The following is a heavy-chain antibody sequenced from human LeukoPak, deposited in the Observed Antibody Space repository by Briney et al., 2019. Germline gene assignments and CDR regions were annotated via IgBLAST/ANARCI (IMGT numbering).Heavy chain of an antibody. CDR2: INLNTGGT. V-gene: IGHV1-2*02. J-gene: IGHJ2*01. D-gene: IGHD3-16*01. CDR3: GSVRGILSYFDL. CDR1: GYTFSDYY. Sequence: VASVKVSCKASGYTFSDYYIHWARQAPGQGPEWMGWINLNTGGTNYAQKFDGRFSMTRDTSINTAFMELSGLTFDDTAVYYCGSVRGILSYFDLWGRGTLVTVSS.